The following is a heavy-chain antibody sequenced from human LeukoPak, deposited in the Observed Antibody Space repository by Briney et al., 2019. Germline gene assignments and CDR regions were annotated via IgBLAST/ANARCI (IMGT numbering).Heavy chain of an antibody. CDR3: ARLKRNSDSSGFYYYYDN. Sequence: PGGSLRLSCAASGFTFTSYSFNWVRQAPGKGLEWVSSINTVGSYIYYADSVKGRFTISRDDADNSLYLQMNSLRAEDTAVYFCARLKRNSDSSGFYYYYDNWGQGTLVTVSS. V-gene: IGHV3-21*01. CDR2: INTVGSYI. J-gene: IGHJ4*02. D-gene: IGHD3-22*01. CDR1: GFTFTSYS.